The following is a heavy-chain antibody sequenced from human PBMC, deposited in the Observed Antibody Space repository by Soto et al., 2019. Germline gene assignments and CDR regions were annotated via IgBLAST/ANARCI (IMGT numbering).Heavy chain of an antibody. CDR3: AKDAVYNDGLWLMDS. V-gene: IGHV3-23*01. CDR2: MTGSGATI. D-gene: IGHD2-21*01. CDR1: GFTISTFA. Sequence: LRLSCAASGFTISTFAMTWVRQAPGKGLESVCGMTGSGATIHYADSVRGRFTISKDNSKNVLFLQMDYLRDEDTAIYYCAKDAVYNDGLWLMDSWGQGTLVTVS. J-gene: IGHJ4*02.